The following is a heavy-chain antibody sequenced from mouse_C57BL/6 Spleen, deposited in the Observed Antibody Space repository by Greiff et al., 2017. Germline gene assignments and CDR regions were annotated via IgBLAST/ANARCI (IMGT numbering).Heavy chain of an antibody. CDR3: ARDSSGYPYFDY. D-gene: IGHD3-2*02. J-gene: IGHJ2*01. Sequence: QVQLQQPGAELVRPGSSVKLSCKASGYTFTSYWMHWVKQRPIQGLEWIGNIDPSDSETHYNQKFKDKATLTVDKSSSTAYMQLSSLTSEDSAVYYCARDSSGYPYFDYWGQGTTLTVSS. CDR1: GYTFTSYW. V-gene: IGHV1-52*01. CDR2: IDPSDSET.